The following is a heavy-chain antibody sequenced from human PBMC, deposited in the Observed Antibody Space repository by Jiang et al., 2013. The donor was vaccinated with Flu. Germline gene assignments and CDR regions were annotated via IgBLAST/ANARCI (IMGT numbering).Heavy chain of an antibody. CDR1: GYSFTSYW. CDR3: ARHPGVTMSGGTYRTDAFDI. V-gene: IGHV5-51*01. J-gene: IGHJ3*02. CDR2: IYPGDSDT. Sequence: GAEVKKPGESLKISCKGSGYSFTSYWIGWGAPDAREKAVEWMGIIYPGDSDTRYSPSFQGQVTISADKSISTAYLQWSSLKASDTAMYYCARHPGVTMSGGTYRTDAFDIWGQGTMVTVSS. D-gene: IGHD3-10*02.